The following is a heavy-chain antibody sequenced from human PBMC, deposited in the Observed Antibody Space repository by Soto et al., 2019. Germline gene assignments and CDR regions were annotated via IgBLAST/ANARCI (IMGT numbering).Heavy chain of an antibody. Sequence: QVQLVESGGGVVQPGRSLRLSCAASGFTCSSYGMHWVRQAPGKGLEWVAVIWYDGSNKYYADSVKGRFTISRDNSKNTLYLQMNSLRAEDTAVYYCARAGQWLDNWGQGTLVTVSS. CDR1: GFTCSSYG. J-gene: IGHJ4*02. CDR3: ARAGQWLDN. CDR2: IWYDGSNK. D-gene: IGHD6-19*01. V-gene: IGHV3-33*01.